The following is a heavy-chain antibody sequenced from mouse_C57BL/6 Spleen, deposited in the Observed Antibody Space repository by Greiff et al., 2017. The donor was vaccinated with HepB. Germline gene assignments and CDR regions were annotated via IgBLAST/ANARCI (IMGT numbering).Heavy chain of an antibody. CDR2: IDPSDSYT. D-gene: IGHD1-1*01. J-gene: IGHJ1*03. CDR3: ARRRDLAYGSSYGYFDV. V-gene: IGHV1-69*01. CDR1: GYTFTSYW. Sequence: QVQLQQPGAELVMPGASVKLSCKASGYTFTSYWMHWVKQRPGQGLEWIGEIDPSDSYTNYNQKFKGKSTLTVDKSSSTAYMQLSSLTSEDSAVYYCARRRDLAYGSSYGYFDVWGTGTTVTVSS.